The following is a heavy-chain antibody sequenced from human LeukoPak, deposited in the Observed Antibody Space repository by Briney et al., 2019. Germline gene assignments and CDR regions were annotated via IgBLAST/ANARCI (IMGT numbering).Heavy chain of an antibody. CDR1: GFTFSSYW. Sequence: GGSLRLSCTASGFTFSSYWMHWVRQAPGKGLVWISRINTDGSSTSYADSVKGRFTISRDNAKNTLYLQMNSLRGEDTAVYYCARDPYSSGWYSDYWGRRTLVTVSS. D-gene: IGHD6-19*01. CDR3: ARDPYSSGWYSDY. V-gene: IGHV3-74*01. CDR2: INTDGSST. J-gene: IGHJ4*02.